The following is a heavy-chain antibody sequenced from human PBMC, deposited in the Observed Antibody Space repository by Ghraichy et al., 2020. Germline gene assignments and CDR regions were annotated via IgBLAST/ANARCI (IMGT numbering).Heavy chain of an antibody. Sequence: ATLSLTCAVYGGSFSNYYWSWIRQSPGKGLEWIGEITRSGSTNYNPSLRSRVTISADTSKNQLSLKLTAVTAADTAVYYCAREPGYCSGNNCYGGWFDPWGQGTLVTVSS. D-gene: IGHD2-15*01. J-gene: IGHJ5*02. CDR1: GGSFSNYY. CDR3: AREPGYCSGNNCYGGWFDP. CDR2: ITRSGST. V-gene: IGHV4-34*01.